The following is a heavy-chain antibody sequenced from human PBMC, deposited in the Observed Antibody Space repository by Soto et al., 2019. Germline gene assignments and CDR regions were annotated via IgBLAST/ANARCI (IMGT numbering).Heavy chain of an antibody. J-gene: IGHJ6*02. CDR2: VSWSSGSI. CDR3: ARTTLTTGFYYGMDL. CDR1: GFRFDDYA. D-gene: IGHD1-1*01. Sequence: GGSLRLSCAASGFRFDDYAMHWVRQAPGKGLEWVSGVSWSSGSIGYAGSVKGRFTISRDNDGNSLFLQMNGLRSDDTALYYCARTTLTTGFYYGMDLWGQGTMVTVSS. V-gene: IGHV3-9*01.